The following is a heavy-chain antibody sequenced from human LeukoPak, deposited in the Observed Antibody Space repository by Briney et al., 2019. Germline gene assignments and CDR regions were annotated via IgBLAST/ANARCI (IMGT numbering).Heavy chain of an antibody. V-gene: IGHV3-23*01. Sequence: GGSLRLSCAASGFTFSSYAMSWVRQAPGKGLEWVSAISGSGGSTYYADSVKGRFTISRDNSKNTLYLQMNSLRAEDTAVYYCAKDRAGCSSTSCPIFYWGQGTLVTVSS. CDR2: ISGSGGST. CDR1: GFTFSSYA. CDR3: AKDRAGCSSTSCPIFY. D-gene: IGHD2-2*01. J-gene: IGHJ4*02.